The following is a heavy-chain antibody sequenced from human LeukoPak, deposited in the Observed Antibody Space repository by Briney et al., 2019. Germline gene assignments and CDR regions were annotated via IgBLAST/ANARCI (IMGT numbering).Heavy chain of an antibody. CDR3: ARTQWELFDAFDI. Sequence: SETLSLTCTVSGGSISSSSYYWGWIRQPPGKGLEWIGSIYYHENTYYNSSLKSRVTISVDTSKNQFSLKLSSVTAADTAVYYCARTQWELFDAFDIWGQGTMVTVSS. V-gene: IGHV4-39*07. J-gene: IGHJ3*02. CDR1: GGSISSSSYY. CDR2: IYYHENT. D-gene: IGHD1-26*01.